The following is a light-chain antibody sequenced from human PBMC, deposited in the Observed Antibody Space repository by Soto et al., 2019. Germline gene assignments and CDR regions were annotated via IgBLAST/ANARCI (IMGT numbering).Light chain of an antibody. CDR3: QQYSSYPLT. Sequence: DIQMTQSPSSLSVSVGDRVTITCRASETINTWLAWYQQKPGKAPKILIYDASKLERGVPSRLSGSGSGAEFTLTISSLQPDDLATYYCQQYSSYPLTFGGGPKVE. CDR2: DAS. CDR1: ETINTW. V-gene: IGKV1-5*01. J-gene: IGKJ4*01.